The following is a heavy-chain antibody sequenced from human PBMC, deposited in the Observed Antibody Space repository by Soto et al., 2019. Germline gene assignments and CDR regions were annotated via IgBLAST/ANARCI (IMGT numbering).Heavy chain of an antibody. Sequence: EVQLVESGGGLVQPGGSLRLSCAASGFTLSDHYMDWVRQAPGRGLEWVGRTRNKANGYSTEYAAAVKGRFIVSSDDSLNSLYLQMNSLKTEGTAVYYCVRTSHYGSGSWNFDFWGQGTLVTVSS. D-gene: IGHD3-10*01. CDR3: VRTSHYGSGSWNFDF. CDR2: TRNKANGYST. V-gene: IGHV3-72*01. CDR1: GFTLSDHY. J-gene: IGHJ4*02.